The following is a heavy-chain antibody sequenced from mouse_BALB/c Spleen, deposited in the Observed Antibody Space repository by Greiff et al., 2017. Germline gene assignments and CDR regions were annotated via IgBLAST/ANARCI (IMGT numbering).Heavy chain of an antibody. J-gene: IGHJ4*01. CDR1: GYTFTDYY. V-gene: IGHV1-77*01. CDR3: ARAATRGYAMDY. Sequence: QVQLKESGAELARPGASVKLSCKASGYTFTDYYINWVKQRTGQGLEWIGEIYPGSGNTYYNEKFKGKATLTADKSSSTAYMQLSSLTSEDSAVYFCARAATRGYAMDYWGQGTSVTVSA. CDR2: IYPGSGNT.